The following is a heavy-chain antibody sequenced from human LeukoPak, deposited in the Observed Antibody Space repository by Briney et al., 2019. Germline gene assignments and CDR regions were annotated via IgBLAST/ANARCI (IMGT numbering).Heavy chain of an antibody. CDR1: GGSISSYY. V-gene: IGHV4-59*01. Sequence: SETLSLTCTVSGGSISSYYWSWIRQPPGKGLEWIGYIYYSGSTNYNPSLKSRVTISVDTSKNQFSLKLSSVTAADTAVYYCARDYGSGSYLPVWGQGTTVTVSS. CDR2: IYYSGST. CDR3: ARDYGSGSYLPV. J-gene: IGHJ6*02. D-gene: IGHD3-10*01.